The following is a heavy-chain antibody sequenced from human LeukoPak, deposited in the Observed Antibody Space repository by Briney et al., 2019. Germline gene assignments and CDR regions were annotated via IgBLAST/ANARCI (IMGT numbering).Heavy chain of an antibody. D-gene: IGHD4-23*01. J-gene: IGHJ4*02. CDR2: IIPIFGTA. CDR1: GGTFSSYA. CDR3: ASGDVDYGGNPMTY. V-gene: IGHV1-69*05. Sequence: ASVKVSCKASGGTFSSYAISWVRQAPGQGLEWMGGIIPIFGTANYAQKFQGRVTMTRNTSISTAYMELSSLRSEDTAVYYCASGDVDYGGNPMTYWGQGTLVTVSS.